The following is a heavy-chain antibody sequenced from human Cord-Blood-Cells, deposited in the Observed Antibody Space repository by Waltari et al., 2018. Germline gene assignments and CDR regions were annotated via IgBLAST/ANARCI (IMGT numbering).Heavy chain of an antibody. Sequence: EVQLVESGGGLIQPGGSLRLSCAASGFTVSSNYMSWVRQAPGKGLEWVSVIYSGGSTYYADSVNGRFTISRDNSKNTLYLQMNSLRAEDTAVYYCARTVVVPAAIQAFDIWGQGTMVTVSS. CDR3: ARTVVVPAAIQAFDI. D-gene: IGHD2-2*02. CDR2: IYSGGST. CDR1: GFTVSSNY. V-gene: IGHV3-53*01. J-gene: IGHJ3*02.